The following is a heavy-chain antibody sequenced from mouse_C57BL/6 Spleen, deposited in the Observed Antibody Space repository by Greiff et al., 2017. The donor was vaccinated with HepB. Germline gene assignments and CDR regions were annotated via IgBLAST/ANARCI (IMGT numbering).Heavy chain of an antibody. CDR1: GYTFTSYW. CDR3: AGGGVYYGSSRYFDV. CDR2: IHPNSGST. Sequence: QVQLQQSGAELVKPGASVKLSCKASGYTFTSYWMHWVKQRPGQGLEWIGMIHPNSGSTNYNEKFKSKATLTVDKSSSTAYMQLSSLTSEDSAVYYCAGGGVYYGSSRYFDVWGTGTTVTVSS. V-gene: IGHV1-64*01. D-gene: IGHD1-1*01. J-gene: IGHJ1*03.